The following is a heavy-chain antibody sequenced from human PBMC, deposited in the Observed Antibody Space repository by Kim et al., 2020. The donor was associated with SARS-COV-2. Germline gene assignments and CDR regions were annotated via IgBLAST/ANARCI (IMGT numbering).Heavy chain of an antibody. CDR2: IYYSGST. Sequence: SETLSLTCTVSGDSISSGGYYWTWIRQHPGKGLEWLGHIYYSGSTYYNPSLKSRVTISVATSNNQFSLKLSSVTAADTAVYYCARGEVWSITGTTFYDAFDIWGQGTMVTVSS. D-gene: IGHD1-7*01. J-gene: IGHJ3*02. CDR1: GDSISSGGYY. V-gene: IGHV4-31*03. CDR3: ARGEVWSITGTTFYDAFDI.